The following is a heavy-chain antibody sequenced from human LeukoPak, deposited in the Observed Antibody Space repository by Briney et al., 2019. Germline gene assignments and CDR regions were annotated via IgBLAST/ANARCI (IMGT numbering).Heavy chain of an antibody. CDR3: ARGAGLGYCSSTSCYPYYYYGMDV. V-gene: IGHV1-8*02. CDR1: GYTFTSSD. J-gene: IGHJ6*02. D-gene: IGHD2-2*01. CDR2: MNPNSGNT. Sequence: ASVKVSCKASGYTFTSSDINWVRQATGQGFEWMGWMNPNSGNTGYAQKFQGRVTMTRNTSISTAYMELSSLRSEDTAVYYCARGAGLGYCSSTSCYPYYYYGMDVWGQGTTVTVSS.